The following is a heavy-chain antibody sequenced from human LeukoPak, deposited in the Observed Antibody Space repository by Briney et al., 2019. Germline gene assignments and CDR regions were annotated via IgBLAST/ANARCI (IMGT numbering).Heavy chain of an antibody. D-gene: IGHD5-12*01. CDR1: GGSFRGYY. Sequence: SETLSLTCAVYGGSFRGYYWSWIRQPPGKEREGSGEINNSGSNNYHPSLKSRVTISVDTSKNQFSLKLSSVTAADTAVYYCARGPWSGGYVFDIWGQGTMVTVSS. J-gene: IGHJ3*02. CDR3: ARGPWSGGYVFDI. V-gene: IGHV4-34*01. CDR2: INNSGSN.